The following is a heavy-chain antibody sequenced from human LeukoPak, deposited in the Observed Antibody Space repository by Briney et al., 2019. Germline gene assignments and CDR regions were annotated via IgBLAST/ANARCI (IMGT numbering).Heavy chain of an antibody. CDR3: AKASGGSGTRRYFDY. CDR2: IWYDGSNK. V-gene: IGHV3-33*06. J-gene: IGHJ4*02. D-gene: IGHD3-10*01. CDR1: GFTFSSYG. Sequence: GGSLRLSCAASGFTFSSYGMHWVRQAPGKGLEWVAVIWYDGSNKYYADSVKGRFTISRDNSKNTLYLQMNSLRAEDTALYYCAKASGGSGTRRYFDYWSQGTLVTVSS.